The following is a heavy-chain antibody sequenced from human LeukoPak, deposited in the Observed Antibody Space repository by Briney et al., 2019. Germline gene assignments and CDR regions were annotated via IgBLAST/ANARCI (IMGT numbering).Heavy chain of an antibody. Sequence: PSETLSLTCTVSGGSISSYYGSWIRQPAGKGLEWIGRIYTSGSTNYNPSLKSRVTMSVDTSKNQFSLKLSSVTAADTAVYYCVSSPLLWFGESDAFDIWGQGTMVTVSS. J-gene: IGHJ3*02. V-gene: IGHV4-4*07. CDR2: IYTSGST. D-gene: IGHD3-10*01. CDR3: VSSPLLWFGESDAFDI. CDR1: GGSISSYY.